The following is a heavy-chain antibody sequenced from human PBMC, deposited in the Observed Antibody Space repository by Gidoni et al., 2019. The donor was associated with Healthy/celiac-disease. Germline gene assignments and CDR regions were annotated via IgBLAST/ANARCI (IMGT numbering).Heavy chain of an antibody. CDR3: AREKSSVAGNLDFDY. Sequence: QVQLQQWGAGLLKPSETLSLTCAVYGGSFSGYYWSWIRQPPGKGLEWIGEINHSGSTNYNPSLKSRVTISVDTSKNQFSQFLSSVTAADTAVYYCAREKSSVAGNLDFDYWGQGTLVTVSS. V-gene: IGHV4-34*01. J-gene: IGHJ4*02. CDR2: INHSGST. CDR1: GGSFSGYY. D-gene: IGHD6-19*01.